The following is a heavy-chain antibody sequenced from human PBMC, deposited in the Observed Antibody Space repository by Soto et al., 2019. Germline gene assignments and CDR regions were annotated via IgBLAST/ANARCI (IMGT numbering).Heavy chain of an antibody. CDR2: IYPGGTI. Sequence: SETLSLTCVVSGGSINSDDWWNWVRQPPGKGLEWIGEIYPGGTINYNPSLKNRVTISLDNSKNEFSLKVDSLTAADTAVYYCARDHQFDSSWSFDYWGRGLLVTVS. CDR1: GGSINSDDW. CDR3: ARDHQFDSSWSFDY. D-gene: IGHD3-22*01. J-gene: IGHJ4*02. V-gene: IGHV4-4*02.